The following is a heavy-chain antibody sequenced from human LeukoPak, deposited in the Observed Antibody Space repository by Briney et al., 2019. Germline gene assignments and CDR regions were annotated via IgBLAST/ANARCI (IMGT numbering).Heavy chain of an antibody. J-gene: IGHJ3*02. CDR1: GFTFDDYG. Sequence: GGSLRLSCAASGFTFDDYGMSWVRQAPGKGLEWVSGITWNGGSTGYADSVKGRFTISRDNAKNSLYLQMNSLRAEDTALYYCARGSPLSSGINDAFDIWGQGTMVTVSS. D-gene: IGHD3-22*01. CDR2: ITWNGGST. V-gene: IGHV3-20*04. CDR3: ARGSPLSSGINDAFDI.